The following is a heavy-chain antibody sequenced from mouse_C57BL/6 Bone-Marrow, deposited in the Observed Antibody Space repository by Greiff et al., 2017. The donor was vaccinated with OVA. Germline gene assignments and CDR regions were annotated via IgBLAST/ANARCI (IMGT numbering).Heavy chain of an antibody. CDR2: IDPSDSET. J-gene: IGHJ2*01. D-gene: IGHD1-1*01. Sequence: QVQLQQPGAELVRPGSSVKLSCKASGYTFTSYWMHWVKQRPIQGLEWIGNIDPSDSETHYNQKFKDKATLTVDKSSSTAYMQLSSLTSEDSAVYYCARRNYYGSSDYWGQGTTLTVSS. CDR3: ARRNYYGSSDY. V-gene: IGHV1-52*01. CDR1: GYTFTSYW.